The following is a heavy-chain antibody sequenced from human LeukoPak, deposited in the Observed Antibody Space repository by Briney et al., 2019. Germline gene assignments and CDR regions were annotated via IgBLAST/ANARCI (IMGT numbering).Heavy chain of an antibody. CDR1: GFTFSSYS. Sequence: GGSLRLSCAASGFTFSSYSMNWVRQAPGKGLEWVSYISSGSSTIYYTDSVKGRFTISRDNAKNSLYLQMNSLRAEDTAVYYCARGARGFWSGYYDYWGQGTPVTVSS. V-gene: IGHV3-48*01. CDR3: ARGARGFWSGYYDY. J-gene: IGHJ4*02. CDR2: ISSGSSTI. D-gene: IGHD3-3*01.